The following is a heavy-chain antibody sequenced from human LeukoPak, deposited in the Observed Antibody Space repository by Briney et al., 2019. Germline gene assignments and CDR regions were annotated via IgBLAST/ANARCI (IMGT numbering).Heavy chain of an antibody. Sequence: TGGSLRLSCAASGFTVSSSYMSWVRQAPGKGLKWVSVIYRGGETYYADSVKGRFTISRDNSKNTLYLQMNSLRAEDTAVYYCARAQYCSGGSCYGDYWGQGTLVTVSS. J-gene: IGHJ4*02. CDR2: IYRGGET. CDR3: ARAQYCSGGSCYGDY. CDR1: GFTVSSSY. D-gene: IGHD2-15*01. V-gene: IGHV3-53*01.